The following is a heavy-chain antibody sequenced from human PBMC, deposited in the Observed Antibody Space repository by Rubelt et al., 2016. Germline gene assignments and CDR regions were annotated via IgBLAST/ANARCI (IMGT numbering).Heavy chain of an antibody. Sequence: EVQLVESGGDVVQPGGSLRLSCAASGFTFSTYGMNWVRQAPGKGLEWGSYISSSGSTIYYADSVTGRFTIPREHAYNSLYLQMDNLRPEDTAVYYWARDGSFSSSWYWFDYWGQGTLVTVSS. CDR2: ISSSGSTI. J-gene: IGHJ4*02. D-gene: IGHD6-13*01. CDR1: GFTFSTYG. V-gene: IGHV3-48*04. CDR3: ARDGSFSSSWYWFDY.